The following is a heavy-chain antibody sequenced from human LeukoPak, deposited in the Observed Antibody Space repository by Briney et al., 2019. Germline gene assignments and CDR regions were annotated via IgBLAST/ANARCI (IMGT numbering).Heavy chain of an antibody. CDR3: ARAPLPYCDSISCNLGYNWFDP. J-gene: IGHJ5*02. CDR1: GYTFTGYY. CDR2: INPNSGGT. V-gene: IGHV1-2*02. D-gene: IGHD2-2*01. Sequence: GASVKVSCKASGYTFTGYYMHWVRQAPGQGLEWMGWINPNSGGTGYAQKFQGRVAMTRDTSLSTAYMELSSLRSDDAAVYYCARAPLPYCDSISCNLGYNWFDPWGQGTLVTVSS.